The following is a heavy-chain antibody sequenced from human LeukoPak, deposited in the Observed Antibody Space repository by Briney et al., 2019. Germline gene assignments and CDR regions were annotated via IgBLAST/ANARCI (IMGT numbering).Heavy chain of an antibody. D-gene: IGHD3-3*01. CDR1: KFTFSHYG. CDR3: VKEYHSRGFGAYFDY. J-gene: IGHJ4*02. Sequence: TGGSLRLSCTASKFTFSHYGMQWVSQAAGKGLEWVAVISSDGSIKVYADSVKGRFTLSRDNSINTVDLQMNSERAEDTAVYYCVKEYHSRGFGAYFDYWGQGTLVTVSS. V-gene: IGHV3-30*18. CDR2: ISSDGSIK.